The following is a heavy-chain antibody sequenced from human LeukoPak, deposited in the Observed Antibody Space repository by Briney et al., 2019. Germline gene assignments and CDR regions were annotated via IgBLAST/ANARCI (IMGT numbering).Heavy chain of an antibody. Sequence: ASVKVSCKASGYTFTSYGISWVRQAPGQGLEWMGWISAYNGNTNYAQKLQGRVTMTTDTSTSTAYMELRSLRSDDTAVYYCARIYGSGFVVFYYLDYWGQGTLVTVSS. CDR1: GYTFTSYG. CDR3: ARIYGSGFVVFYYLDY. CDR2: ISAYNGNT. D-gene: IGHD3-10*01. V-gene: IGHV1-18*04. J-gene: IGHJ4*02.